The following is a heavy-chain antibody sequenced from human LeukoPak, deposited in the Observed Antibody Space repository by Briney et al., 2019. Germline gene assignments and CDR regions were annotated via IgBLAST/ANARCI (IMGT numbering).Heavy chain of an antibody. Sequence: PGGSLRLSCAASGFTFSNYWMHWVRQAPGKGLVWVSRINTDGTGTSYADSVKGRFTNSRDNAKNTLYLQMNSLRVEDTAVYYCARHSTSIFGVVTEDYWGQGTLVTVSS. J-gene: IGHJ4*02. V-gene: IGHV3-74*01. CDR1: GFTFSNYW. CDR2: INTDGTGT. D-gene: IGHD3-3*01. CDR3: ARHSTSIFGVVTEDY.